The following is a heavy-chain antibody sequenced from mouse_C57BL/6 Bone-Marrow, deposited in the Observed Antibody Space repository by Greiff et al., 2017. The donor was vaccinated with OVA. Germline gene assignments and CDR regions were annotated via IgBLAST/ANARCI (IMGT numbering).Heavy chain of an antibody. CDR2: ISDGGSYT. CDR3: ARGIYYEYGYAMDY. J-gene: IGHJ4*01. CDR1: GFTFSSYA. V-gene: IGHV5-4*01. D-gene: IGHD2-4*01. Sequence: EVQVVESGGGLVKPGGSLKLSCAASGFTFSSYAMSWVRQTPEKRLEWVATISDGGSYTYYPDNVKGRFTISRDNAKNNLYLQMSHLKSEDTAMYYCARGIYYEYGYAMDYWGQGTSVTVSS.